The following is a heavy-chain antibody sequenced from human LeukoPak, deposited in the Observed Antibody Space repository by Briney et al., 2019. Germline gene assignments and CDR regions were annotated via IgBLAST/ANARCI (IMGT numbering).Heavy chain of an antibody. CDR1: GFTFSSYA. CDR3: ASLIVVTGVDY. D-gene: IGHD2-2*01. CDR2: ISYDESNK. Sequence: GGSLRLSCAASGFTFSSYAMHWVRQAPGKGLEWVAVISYDESNKYYADSVKGRFTISRDNSKNTLYLQMNSLRAEDTAVYYCASLIVVTGVDYWGQGTLVTVSS. J-gene: IGHJ4*02. V-gene: IGHV3-30*01.